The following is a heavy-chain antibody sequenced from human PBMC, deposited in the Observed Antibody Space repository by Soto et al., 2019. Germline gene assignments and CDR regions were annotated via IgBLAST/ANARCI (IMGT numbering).Heavy chain of an antibody. V-gene: IGHV3-74*01. CDR3: AKVGAGLPDY. CDR2: IKFDGSRT. Sequence: EAQLVQSGGGLVQPGGSMRLSCAASGFTFRDYWMHWVRQAPGKGLVWVSSIKFDGSRTIYADSVKGRFTISRDNAKNTPYLQMNSLGAEDTAVYYWAKVGAGLPDYWGQGTLVTVSS. J-gene: IGHJ4*02. D-gene: IGHD3-10*01. CDR1: GFTFRDYW.